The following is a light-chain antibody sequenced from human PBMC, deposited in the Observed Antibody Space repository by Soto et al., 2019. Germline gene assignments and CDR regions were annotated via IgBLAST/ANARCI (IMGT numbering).Light chain of an antibody. Sequence: QSVLTQPPSASGTPGQRVTISCSGSRSNIGGYYVYWYQQLPGMAPKLLIYRNDQRPSGVPDRFSGSKSGTSASLAISGLRSEDEADYYCAAWDDSRSSPRWMFGGGTKLTVL. CDR1: RSNIGGYY. CDR3: AAWDDSRSSPRWM. V-gene: IGLV1-47*01. J-gene: IGLJ3*02. CDR2: RND.